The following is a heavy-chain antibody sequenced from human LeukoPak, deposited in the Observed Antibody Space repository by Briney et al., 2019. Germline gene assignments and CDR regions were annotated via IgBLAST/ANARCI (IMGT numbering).Heavy chain of an antibody. CDR1: GFTFSDYY. D-gene: IGHD4/OR15-4a*01. V-gene: IGHV3-74*01. CDR2: INTDGSST. J-gene: IGHJ4*02. CDR3: ARVNQLLTIDY. Sequence: GGSLRLSCAASGFTFSDYYMSWIRQAPGKGLVWVSRINTDGSSTSYADSVKGRFTISRDNSKNTLYLQMNSLRAEDTAVYYCARVNQLLTIDYWGQGTLVTVSS.